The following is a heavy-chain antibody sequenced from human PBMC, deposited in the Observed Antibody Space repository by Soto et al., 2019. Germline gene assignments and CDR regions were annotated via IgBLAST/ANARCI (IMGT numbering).Heavy chain of an antibody. CDR2: IYPGDSDT. CDR1: GFTFTNYW. J-gene: IGHJ4*02. D-gene: IGHD2-2*01. V-gene: IGHV5-51*01. Sequence: GESLKISCRGSGFTFTNYWIAWVRRMPGKGLEWMGIIYPGDSDTSYSPSFQGQVTISADKSINTAYLHWSSLKASDIAMYYCAKHEGYCSSTTCSNFDYWGQGTLVTVSS. CDR3: AKHEGYCSSTTCSNFDY.